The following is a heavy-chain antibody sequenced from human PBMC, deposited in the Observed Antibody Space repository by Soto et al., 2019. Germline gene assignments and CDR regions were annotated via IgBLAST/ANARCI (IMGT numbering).Heavy chain of an antibody. J-gene: IGHJ6*03. Sequence: PGESRKISCKGSGCSFTSYWIGWVRQMPGKGLEWMGIIYPGDSDTRYSPSFQGQVTISADKSISTAYLQWSSLKASDTAMYYCARVVAATQGYYYYYMNVWGKGTTVTVSS. D-gene: IGHD2-15*01. CDR1: GCSFTSYW. V-gene: IGHV5-51*01. CDR2: IYPGDSDT. CDR3: ARVVAATQGYYYYYMNV.